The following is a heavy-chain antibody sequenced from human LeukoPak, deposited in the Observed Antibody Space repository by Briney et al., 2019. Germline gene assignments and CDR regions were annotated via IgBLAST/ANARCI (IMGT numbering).Heavy chain of an antibody. D-gene: IGHD3-10*02. CDR2: IQYDGSIK. CDR3: AELGITMIGGV. J-gene: IGHJ6*04. CDR1: GFTFSSYG. V-gene: IGHV3-30*02. Sequence: GGSLRLSCAASGFTFSSYGMHWVRQAPGKGLEWVAFIQYDGSIKYYADSVKGRFTISRDNSKNTLYLQMNSLRAEDTAVYYCAELGITMIGGVWGKGTTVTISS.